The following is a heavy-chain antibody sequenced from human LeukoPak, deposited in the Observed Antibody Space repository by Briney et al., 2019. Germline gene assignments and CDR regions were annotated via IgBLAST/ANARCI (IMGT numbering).Heavy chain of an antibody. CDR1: GYTFTSYG. V-gene: IGHV1-18*01. D-gene: IGHD5-18*01. CDR3: ARATMGTAMVLDYYFDY. J-gene: IGHJ4*02. CDR2: ISAYNGNT. Sequence: GASVKVSCKASGYTFTSYGISWVRQAPGQGLEWMGWISAYNGNTNYAQKLQGRVTMTTDTSTSTAYMELRSLRSDDTAVYYCARATMGTAMVLDYYFDYWGQGTLVTVSS.